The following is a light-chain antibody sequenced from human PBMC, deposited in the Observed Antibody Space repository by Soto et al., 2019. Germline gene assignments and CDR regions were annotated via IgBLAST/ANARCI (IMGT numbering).Light chain of an antibody. J-gene: IGKJ4*01. CDR1: QGISSY. Sequence: DIQLTQSPSLLSASVGDRVTITCRASQGISSYLAWYQQKPGKAPKVLIYDASTLQSGVPSRFSGSGSGTEFTLTISCLQPEDFATYYCLQLNSYPLTFGGGTKVEIK. CDR2: DAS. CDR3: LQLNSYPLT. V-gene: IGKV1-9*01.